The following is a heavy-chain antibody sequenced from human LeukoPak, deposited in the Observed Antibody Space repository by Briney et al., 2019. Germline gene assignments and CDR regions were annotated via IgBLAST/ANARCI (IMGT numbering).Heavy chain of an antibody. CDR2: ISSNGGST. J-gene: IGHJ4*02. D-gene: IGHD2-15*01. V-gene: IGHV3-64*02. CDR1: GFTFSSYA. Sequence: GGSLRLSCAASGFTFSSYAMHWVRQAPGKGLEYVSAISSNGGSTYYADSVKGRFTISRDNSKNTLYLQMGSLRVEDMAVYYCARGYCSGGSCPLDYWGQGTLVTVS. CDR3: ARGYCSGGSCPLDY.